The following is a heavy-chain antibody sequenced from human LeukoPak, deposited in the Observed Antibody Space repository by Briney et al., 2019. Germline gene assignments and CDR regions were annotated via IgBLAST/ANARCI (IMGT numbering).Heavy chain of an antibody. V-gene: IGHV1-8*01. D-gene: IGHD4-17*01. CDR3: GPPSGWFDP. J-gene: IGHJ5*02. CDR2: MNPNSGNT. Sequence: ASVKVSCKASGYTFTSYDINWVRQATGQGLEWMGWMNPNSGNTGYAQKFQGRVTMTRNTSIRSEDTAVYYCLLPRPVTTGVGPPSGWFDPWGQGTLVTVSS. CDR1: GYTFTSYD.